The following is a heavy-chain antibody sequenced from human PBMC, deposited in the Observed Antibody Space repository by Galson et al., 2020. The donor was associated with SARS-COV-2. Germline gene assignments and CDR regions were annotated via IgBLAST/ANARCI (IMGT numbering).Heavy chain of an antibody. V-gene: IGHV1-69*10. J-gene: IGHJ6*03. CDR3: ARDRGYCSSTSCYTLGDYYYYMDV. CDR2: IIPILGIA. CDR1: GGTFSSYA. D-gene: IGHD2-2*02. Sequence: SVKVSCKASGGTFSSYAISWVRQAPGQGLEWMGGIIPILGIANYAQKFQVRVTITADKSTSTAYMELSSLRSEDTAVYYCARDRGYCSSTSCYTLGDYYYYMDVWGKGTTVTVSS.